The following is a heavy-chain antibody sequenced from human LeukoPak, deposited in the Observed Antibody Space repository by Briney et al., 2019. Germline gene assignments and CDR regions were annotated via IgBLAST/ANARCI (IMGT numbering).Heavy chain of an antibody. J-gene: IGHJ4*02. CDR3: AKATNRIVVVPADTLDY. Sequence: GGSLRLSCAASGFTFSSYAMSWVRQAPGKGLEWVSAISGSGGSTYYADSVKGRFTISRDNSKNTLYLQMNSLRAEDTAVYYCAKATNRIVVVPADTLDYWGQGTLVTVSS. CDR2: ISGSGGST. V-gene: IGHV3-23*01. D-gene: IGHD2-2*01. CDR1: GFTFSSYA.